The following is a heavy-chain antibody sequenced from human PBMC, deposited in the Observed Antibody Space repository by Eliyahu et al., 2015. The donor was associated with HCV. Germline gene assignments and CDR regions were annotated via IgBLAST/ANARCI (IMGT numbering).Heavy chain of an antibody. V-gene: IGHV4-39*01. D-gene: IGHD3-22*01. CDR1: GXSXSSSXYY. CDR2: IYYSGST. J-gene: IGHJ2*01. Sequence: QLQLQESGPGLVKPSETLSLTCTVSGXSXSSSXYYXGWIRQPPGKGLEWIGSIYYSGSTYYNPSLKSRVTISVDTSKNQFSLKLSSVTAADTAVYYCARRSQYYYDSSGYYYWYFDLWGRGTLVTVSS. CDR3: ARRSQYYYDSSGYYYWYFDL.